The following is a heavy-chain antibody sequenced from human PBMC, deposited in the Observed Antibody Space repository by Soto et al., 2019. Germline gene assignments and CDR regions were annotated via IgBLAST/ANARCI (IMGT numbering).Heavy chain of an antibody. V-gene: IGHV1-2*04. J-gene: IGHJ6*02. D-gene: IGHD6-13*01. Sequence: ASVKISCKDSGYTFTGYYMHWVRQAPGQGLEWMGWINPNSGGTNYAQKFQGWVTMTRDTSIRTAYMELSRLRADDTAVYYCARDNHHSSSPLGYGMEGWGQGTKVTVFS. CDR3: ARDNHHSSSPLGYGMEG. CDR1: GYTFTGYY. CDR2: INPNSGGT.